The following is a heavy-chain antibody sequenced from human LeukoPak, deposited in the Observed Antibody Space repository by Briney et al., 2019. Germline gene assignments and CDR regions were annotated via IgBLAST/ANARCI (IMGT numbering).Heavy chain of an antibody. CDR3: ARTNSSGWYIPGYYYYYGMDV. CDR2: ISSSGSTI. J-gene: IGHJ6*02. Sequence: GGSLRLSCAASGFTFSSYEMNWVRQAPGKGLEWVSYISSSGSTIYYADSVKGRFTISRDNAKNSLYLQMNSLRAEDTAAYYCARTNSSGWYIPGYYYYYGMDVWGQGTTVTVSS. D-gene: IGHD6-19*01. CDR1: GFTFSSYE. V-gene: IGHV3-48*03.